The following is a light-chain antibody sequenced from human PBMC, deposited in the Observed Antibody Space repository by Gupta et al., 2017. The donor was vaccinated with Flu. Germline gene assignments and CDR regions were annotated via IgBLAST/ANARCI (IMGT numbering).Light chain of an antibody. Sequence: AIRMTQFPPSFSASTGDRVTITCRASQGISSYLAWYQQKPGKAPKLLIYAASTLQSGVPSRFSGSGSGTDFTLTISCLQSEDFATYYCQQYYSYPLTFGGGTKVEIK. CDR1: QGISSY. CDR2: AAS. J-gene: IGKJ4*01. V-gene: IGKV1-8*01. CDR3: QQYYSYPLT.